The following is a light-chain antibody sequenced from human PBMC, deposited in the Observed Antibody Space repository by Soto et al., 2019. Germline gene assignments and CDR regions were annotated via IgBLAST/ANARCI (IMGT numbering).Light chain of an antibody. CDR1: QLFSSN. V-gene: IGKV3-15*01. CDR3: QQYNNWPRT. J-gene: IGKJ5*01. Sequence: EIVMMQSPATLSVSPGESVTLSCRASQLFSSNLAWYQHKPGQAPRLLIYGLSTRDTGVPDRFSGSASGTEFTLTISSLQSEDFAVYYCQQYNNWPRTFGQGTRLEIK. CDR2: GLS.